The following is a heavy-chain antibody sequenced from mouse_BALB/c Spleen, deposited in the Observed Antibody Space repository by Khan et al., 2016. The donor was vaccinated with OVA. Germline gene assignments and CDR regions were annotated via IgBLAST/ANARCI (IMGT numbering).Heavy chain of an antibody. CDR1: GYSLTSNYA. V-gene: IGHV3-2*02. CDR3: ARGRAY. CDR2: INYSGST. D-gene: IGHD3-3*01. Sequence: VQLKESGPGLVKPSQSLSLTYTVTGYSLTSNYAWNWIRQFPGNKLEWMGYINYSGSTSYTPSLKSRISITRDTSKNQFFLQLNSVTTEDTATYFCARGRAYWGQGTLVTVSA. J-gene: IGHJ3*01.